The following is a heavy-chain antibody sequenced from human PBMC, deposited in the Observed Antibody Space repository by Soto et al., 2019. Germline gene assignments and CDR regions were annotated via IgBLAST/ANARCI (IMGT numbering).Heavy chain of an antibody. CDR2: IIPIFGTA. Sequence: GASVKVSCKASGGTFSSYAISWARHAPGQGLEWMGGIIPIFGTANYAQKFQGRVTITADESTSTAYMELSSLRSEDTAVYYCASNTYYDFWSGPWGRFDIWGQGTMVTVSS. CDR1: GGTFSSYA. D-gene: IGHD3-3*01. V-gene: IGHV1-69*13. CDR3: ASNTYYDFWSGPWGRFDI. J-gene: IGHJ3*02.